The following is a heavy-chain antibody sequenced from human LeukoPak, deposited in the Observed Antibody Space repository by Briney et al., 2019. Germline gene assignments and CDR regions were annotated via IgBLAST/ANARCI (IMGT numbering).Heavy chain of an antibody. D-gene: IGHD3-3*01. CDR1: GFTFSSCA. J-gene: IGHJ3*02. Sequence: QPGGSLRLSCAASGFTFSSCAMSWVRQAPGKGLEWVANIKQDGSEKYYVDSAKGRFTISRDNAKNSLYLQMNSLRAEDTAVYYCARLILYDFWSGYLPDAFDIWGQGTMVTVSS. V-gene: IGHV3-7*01. CDR3: ARLILYDFWSGYLPDAFDI. CDR2: IKQDGSEK.